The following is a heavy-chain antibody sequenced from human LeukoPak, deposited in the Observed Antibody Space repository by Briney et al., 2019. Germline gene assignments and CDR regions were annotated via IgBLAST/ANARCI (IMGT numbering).Heavy chain of an antibody. Sequence: PSETLSLTCAVYGGSFSGYYWSWIRQPPGKGLEWIGEINHSGSTNYNPSLKSRVTISVDTSKNQFSLKLSSVTAADTAVYYCARSRGYSSSWPLWGQGTMVTVSS. D-gene: IGHD6-13*01. CDR3: ARSRGYSSSWPL. CDR1: GGSFSGYY. CDR2: INHSGST. J-gene: IGHJ3*01. V-gene: IGHV4-34*01.